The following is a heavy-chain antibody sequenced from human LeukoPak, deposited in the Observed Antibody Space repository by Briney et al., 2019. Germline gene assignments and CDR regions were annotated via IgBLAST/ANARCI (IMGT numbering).Heavy chain of an antibody. CDR1: GFTFSSCS. Sequence: GGSLRLSCAASGFTFSSCSMNWVRQAPGKGLEWVANIKQDGSEKYYVDSVKGRFTISRDNAKNSLYLQMNSLRAEDTAVYYCARMVCSSTSCYFPLRAFDIWGQGTMVTVSS. CDR2: IKQDGSEK. D-gene: IGHD2-2*01. J-gene: IGHJ3*02. CDR3: ARMVCSSTSCYFPLRAFDI. V-gene: IGHV3-7*01.